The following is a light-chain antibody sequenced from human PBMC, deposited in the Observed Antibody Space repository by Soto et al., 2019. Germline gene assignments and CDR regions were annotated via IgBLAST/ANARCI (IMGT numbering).Light chain of an antibody. CDR2: DVS. V-gene: IGLV2-14*01. CDR3: SSYTSSSSYV. CDR1: ISDVGGYNY. Sequence: QSALTQPASVSGSPGQSITISCTGTISDVGGYNYVSWYQQHPGKAPKLMIYDVSNRPSGVSNRFSGSKSGNTASLTISGRQAEDEADYYCSSYTSSSSYVFGTGTKLTVL. J-gene: IGLJ1*01.